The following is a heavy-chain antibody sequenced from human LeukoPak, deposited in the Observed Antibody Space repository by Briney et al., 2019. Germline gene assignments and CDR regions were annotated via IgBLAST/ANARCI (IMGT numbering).Heavy chain of an antibody. CDR3: TRDRLGTTAPADAFDI. D-gene: IGHD4-17*01. V-gene: IGHV3-64*01. CDR2: ITSNGGST. J-gene: IGHJ3*02. Sequence: GSLRLSCAASGFIFYSYAMHWVRQAPGRGLEYVSAITSNGGSTFYANSVKGRFTISRDNSKNTLYLQMGSLRAEDMAVYYCTRDRLGTTAPADAFDIWGQGTMVTVSS. CDR1: GFIFYSYA.